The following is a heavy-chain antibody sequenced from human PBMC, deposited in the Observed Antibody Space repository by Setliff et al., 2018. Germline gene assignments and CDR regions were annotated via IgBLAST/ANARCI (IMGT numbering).Heavy chain of an antibody. CDR1: GSSITSSNW. Sequence: SETLSLTCGVSGSSITSSNWWSWVRQAPGKGLEWVGQIFHSGSTHFNPSLKSRLTMSVDQSKNQFSLRLRSVTAADTAVYYCARLESLGDLSLYGLWFDPWGQGTLVTVPQ. D-gene: IGHD3-16*02. J-gene: IGHJ5*02. CDR2: IFHSGST. V-gene: IGHV4-4*02. CDR3: ARLESLGDLSLYGLWFDP.